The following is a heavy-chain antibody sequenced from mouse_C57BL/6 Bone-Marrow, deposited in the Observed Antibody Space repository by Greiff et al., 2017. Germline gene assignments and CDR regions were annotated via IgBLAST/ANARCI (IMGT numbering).Heavy chain of an antibody. CDR2: IYPGDGDT. D-gene: IGHD1-1*01. V-gene: IGHV1-82*01. CDR3: ARTHFGSSPWYFDV. CDR1: GYAFSSSW. J-gene: IGHJ1*03. Sequence: QVQLQQSGPELVKPGASVKISCKASGYAFSSSWMNWVKQRPGKGLEWIGRIYPGDGDTNYNGKFKGKATLTADKSSSTAYMQRSSLTSEDSAVYFCARTHFGSSPWYFDVWGTGTTVTVSS.